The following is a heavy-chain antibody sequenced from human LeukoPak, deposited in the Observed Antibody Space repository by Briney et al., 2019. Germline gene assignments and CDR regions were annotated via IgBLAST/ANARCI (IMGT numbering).Heavy chain of an antibody. Sequence: GASVKVSCKASGYTFTSYDINWVRQATGQGLEWMGWMNPNSGNTGYAQKFRGRVTMTRNTSISTAYMELSSLRSEDTAVYYCARAAGARTGTTDYWGQGTLVTVSS. J-gene: IGHJ4*02. V-gene: IGHV1-8*01. CDR1: GYTFTSYD. D-gene: IGHD1-7*01. CDR3: ARAAGARTGTTDY. CDR2: MNPNSGNT.